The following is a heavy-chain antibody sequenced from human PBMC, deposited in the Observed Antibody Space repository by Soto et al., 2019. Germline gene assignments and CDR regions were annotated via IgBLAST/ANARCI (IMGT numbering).Heavy chain of an antibody. J-gene: IGHJ6*03. Sequence: PGGSLRLSCAASGFTFSSYSMNWVRQAPGKGLEWVSYISSSSSTIYYADSVKGRFTISRDNAKNSLYLQMNSLRAEDTAVYYCARDHDFWSGYYYYYYMDAWGKGTTVTVSS. V-gene: IGHV3-48*01. CDR1: GFTFSSYS. CDR2: ISSSSSTI. CDR3: ARDHDFWSGYYYYYYMDA. D-gene: IGHD3-3*01.